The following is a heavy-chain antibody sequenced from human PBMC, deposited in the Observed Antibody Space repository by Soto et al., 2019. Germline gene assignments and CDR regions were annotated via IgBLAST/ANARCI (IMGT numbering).Heavy chain of an antibody. V-gene: IGHV3-30*18. CDR3: AKGSELRFLEWLLDYYGMDV. Sequence: QVQLVESGGGVVQPGRSLRLSCAASGFTFNSYGMHWVRQAPGKGLEWVAVISYDGSNKYYADSVKGRFTISRDNSKNTLYLQMNSLRAEDTAVYYCAKGSELRFLEWLLDYYGMDVWGQGTTVTVSS. J-gene: IGHJ6*02. D-gene: IGHD3-3*01. CDR1: GFTFNSYG. CDR2: ISYDGSNK.